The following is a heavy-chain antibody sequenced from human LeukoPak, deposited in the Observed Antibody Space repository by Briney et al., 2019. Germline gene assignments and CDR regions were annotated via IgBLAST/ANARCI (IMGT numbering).Heavy chain of an antibody. CDR1: GFTFSSYA. D-gene: IGHD6-19*01. Sequence: GGSLRLSCAASGFTFSSYAMSWVRQTPGKGLDWVSSISGSSTYIYYADSVKGRFTISRDNAKNSLYLQMNSLRAEDTAVYYCARALEPSIAVIDYWGQGTLVTVSS. CDR3: ARALEPSIAVIDY. V-gene: IGHV3-21*01. J-gene: IGHJ4*02. CDR2: ISGSSTYI.